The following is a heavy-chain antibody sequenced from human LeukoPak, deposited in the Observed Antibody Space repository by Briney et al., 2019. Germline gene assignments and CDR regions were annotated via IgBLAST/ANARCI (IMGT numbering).Heavy chain of an antibody. V-gene: IGHV3-7*01. CDR3: AREDSSSLDY. CDR1: GFTFRSYG. CDR2: IKQDRSEK. D-gene: IGHD6-13*01. Sequence: GGSLRLSCAASGFTFRSYGMHWVRQAPGKGLEWVANIKQDRSEKYYVDSVKGRFTISRDNAKNSLYLQMNSLRAEDTAVYYCAREDSSSLDYWGQGTLVTVSS. J-gene: IGHJ4*02.